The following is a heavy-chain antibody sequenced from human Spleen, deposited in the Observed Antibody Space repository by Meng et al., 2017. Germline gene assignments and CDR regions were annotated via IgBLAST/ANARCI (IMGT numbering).Heavy chain of an antibody. V-gene: IGHV1-18*01. CDR1: GYTFTSYG. J-gene: IGHJ3*02. Sequence: ASVKVSCKASGYTFTSYGISWVRQDPGQGLEWMGWISAYNGDTNYAQKFQGRVTMTRNTSISTAYMELSSLRSEDTAVYYCARAPIYSSGWYDAFDIWGQGTMVTVSS. D-gene: IGHD6-19*01. CDR2: ISAYNGDT. CDR3: ARAPIYSSGWYDAFDI.